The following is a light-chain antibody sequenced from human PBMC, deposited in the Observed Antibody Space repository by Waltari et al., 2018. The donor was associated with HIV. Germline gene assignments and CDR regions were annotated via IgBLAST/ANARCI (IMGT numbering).Light chain of an antibody. V-gene: IGLV3-25*03. CDR3: QSADSTTWV. Sequence: SYELTQPPSVSVSPGQTARITCSGDALAKQYAYWYQQKPGQAPILVIYKDTERPSGIPERFSGSSSGTTVTLTIGGVQAEDEADYYCQSADSTTWVFGGGTKLTVL. J-gene: IGLJ3*02. CDR2: KDT. CDR1: ALAKQY.